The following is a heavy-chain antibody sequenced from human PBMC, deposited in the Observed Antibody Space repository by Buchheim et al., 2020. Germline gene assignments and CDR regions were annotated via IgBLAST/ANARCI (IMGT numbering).Heavy chain of an antibody. CDR1: GFTFSSYW. CDR2: IKQDGSEK. J-gene: IGHJ4*02. D-gene: IGHD3-16*01. V-gene: IGHV3-7*01. CDR3: ARVGPDSRWGPDYFDY. Sequence: EVQLVESGGGLVQPGGSLRLSCAASGFTFSSYWMSWVRQAPGKGLEWVANIKQDGSEKYYVDSVKGRFTISRDNAKNSLYLQMNSLRAEDTAVYYCARVGPDSRWGPDYFDYWGQGTL.